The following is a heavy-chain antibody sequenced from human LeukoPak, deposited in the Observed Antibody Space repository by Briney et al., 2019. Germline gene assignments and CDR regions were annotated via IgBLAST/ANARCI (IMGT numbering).Heavy chain of an antibody. Sequence: ASVKVSCKASGGTFSSYAISWVRQAPGRGLEWMGRITPIFGTANYAQKFQGRVTITTDESTSTAYMELSSLRSEDTAVYYCARAIGIAVAGGPDYYFDYWGQGTLVTVSS. D-gene: IGHD6-19*01. J-gene: IGHJ4*02. CDR2: ITPIFGTA. CDR3: ARAIGIAVAGGPDYYFDY. CDR1: GGTFSSYA. V-gene: IGHV1-69*05.